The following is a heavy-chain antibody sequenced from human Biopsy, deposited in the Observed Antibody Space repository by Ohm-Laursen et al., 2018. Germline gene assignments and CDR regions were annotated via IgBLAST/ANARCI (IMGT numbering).Heavy chain of an antibody. CDR2: ISSSGNFM. J-gene: IGHJ6*02. CDR1: GFTFSPYT. D-gene: IGHD1-26*01. CDR3: ARIFLVGVTPGYGMDV. Sequence: SLRLSCAAPGFTFSPYTMTWVRQAPGKGLEWVSSISSSGNFMYYTDSVKGRFTISRDNAKNSLYLQMNSLRAEDTALYYCARIFLVGVTPGYGMDVWGQGTTVTASS. V-gene: IGHV3-21*01.